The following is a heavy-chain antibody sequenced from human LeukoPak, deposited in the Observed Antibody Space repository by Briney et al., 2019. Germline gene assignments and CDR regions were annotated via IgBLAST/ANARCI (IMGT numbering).Heavy chain of an antibody. J-gene: IGHJ4*02. CDR1: GFTFSSYA. Sequence: GRSLRLSCAASGFTFSSYAMHWVRRAPGKGLEWVAVISYDGSNKYYADSVKGRFTISRDNSKNTLYLQMNGLRAEDTAVYYCARDYIGDPTYFDYWGQGTLVTVSS. CDR2: ISYDGSNK. V-gene: IGHV3-30*04. CDR3: ARDYIGDPTYFDY. D-gene: IGHD2-21*02.